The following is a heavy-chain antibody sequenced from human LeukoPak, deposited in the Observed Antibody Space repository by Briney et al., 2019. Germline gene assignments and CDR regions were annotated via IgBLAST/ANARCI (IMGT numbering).Heavy chain of an antibody. V-gene: IGHV3-11*04. CDR3: ARSSSYFTYFDL. Sequence: GGSLRLPCAASGFTLRDYYMSWIRQAPGKGLEWISYMSSTGNTIYYAESVKGRFTVSRDSANNSMSLQMTSLRAEDSAVYYCARSSSYFTYFDLWGRDTPVTVSS. D-gene: IGHD2/OR15-2a*01. CDR1: GFTLRDYY. CDR2: MSSTGNTI. J-gene: IGHJ2*01.